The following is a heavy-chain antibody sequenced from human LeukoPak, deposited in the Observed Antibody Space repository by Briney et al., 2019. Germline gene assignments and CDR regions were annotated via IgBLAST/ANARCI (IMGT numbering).Heavy chain of an antibody. CDR3: AKDLSSGSGSYFD. CDR1: GFTVSSNY. V-gene: IGHV3-53*01. Sequence: PGGSLRLSCAASGFTVSSNYMSWVRQAPGKGLEWVSVIYSGGSTYYADSVKGRFTISRDNSKNTLYLQMNSLRAEDTAVYYCAKDLSSGSGSYFDWGQGTLVTVSS. CDR2: IYSGGST. J-gene: IGHJ4*02. D-gene: IGHD3-10*01.